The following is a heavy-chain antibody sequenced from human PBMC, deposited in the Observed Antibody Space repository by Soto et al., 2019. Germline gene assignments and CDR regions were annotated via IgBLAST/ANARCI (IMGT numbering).Heavy chain of an antibody. Sequence: QVQLQESGPGLMKPSGTLSLTCAVSNDSITNDNWWSWVRQSPGKGLEWIGVIYHTGSTNYNPSPKSQVIIPIAKAKNHFHVSEGSVTAAGAAVYYGARIWRALAKLASRFSPWGPGNLVTVSA. CDR2: IYHTGST. J-gene: IGHJ5*02. D-gene: IGHD3-3*01. CDR1: NDSITNDNW. V-gene: IGHV4-4*02. CDR3: ARIWRALAKLASRFSP.